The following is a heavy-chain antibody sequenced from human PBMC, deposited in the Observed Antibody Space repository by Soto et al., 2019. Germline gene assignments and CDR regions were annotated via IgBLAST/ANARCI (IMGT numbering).Heavy chain of an antibody. Sequence: ASVKVSCKASGYTFTSYGISWVRQAPGQGLEWMGWISAYNGNTNYAQKLQGRVTMTTDTSTSTAYMELRSLRSDDTAVYYCARDNIAAAGTWSGYYYYYGMDVWGQGTTVTVSS. V-gene: IGHV1-18*01. CDR1: GYTFTSYG. CDR2: ISAYNGNT. J-gene: IGHJ6*02. CDR3: ARDNIAAAGTWSGYYYYYGMDV. D-gene: IGHD6-13*01.